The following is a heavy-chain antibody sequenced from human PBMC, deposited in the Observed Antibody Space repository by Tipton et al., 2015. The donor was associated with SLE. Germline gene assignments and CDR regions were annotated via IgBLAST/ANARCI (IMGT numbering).Heavy chain of an antibody. CDR1: AASISTSY. CDR2: IYQNGGT. D-gene: IGHD7-27*01. J-gene: IGHJ4*02. V-gene: IGHV4-59*01. CDR3: ARIQMGTHYFDS. Sequence: TLSLTCPASAASISTSYWSWIRQAPGKGLEWIAYIYQNGGTSYNPSLRSRVTISIDTSKKQFSLKVRSVSAADTAVYYCARIQMGTHYFDSWGQGILVTVSS.